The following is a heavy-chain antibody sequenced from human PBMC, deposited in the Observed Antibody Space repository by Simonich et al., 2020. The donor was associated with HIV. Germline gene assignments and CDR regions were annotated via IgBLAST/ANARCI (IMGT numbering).Heavy chain of an antibody. Sequence: QVQLQQWGAGLLKPSETLSLTCAVYGGPFSGYYWSWIRQPPGKGREWIGEINQSESTNYNPSLKIRVSISADTSKKQFSLKMSSVTAADTAVYYCARIGPDYYRGYYYMDVWGKGTTVTASS. CDR2: INQSEST. CDR1: GGPFSGYY. CDR3: ARIGPDYYRGYYYMDV. D-gene: IGHD3-10*01. J-gene: IGHJ6*03. V-gene: IGHV4-34*01.